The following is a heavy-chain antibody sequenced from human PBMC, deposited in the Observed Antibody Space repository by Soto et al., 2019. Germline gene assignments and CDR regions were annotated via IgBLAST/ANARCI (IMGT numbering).Heavy chain of an antibody. CDR3: ARAYDSSGYYYVTDGMDV. CDR2: IYHSGST. CDR1: GGSISSSNW. Sequence: QVQLQESGPGLVKPSGTLSLTCAVSGGSISSSNWWSWARQPPGKGLEWIGEIYHSGSTNYNPSLKSRVTISVDKSKNQFSLKLSSVTAADTAVYYCARAYDSSGYYYVTDGMDVWGQGTTVTVSS. J-gene: IGHJ6*02. D-gene: IGHD3-22*01. V-gene: IGHV4-4*02.